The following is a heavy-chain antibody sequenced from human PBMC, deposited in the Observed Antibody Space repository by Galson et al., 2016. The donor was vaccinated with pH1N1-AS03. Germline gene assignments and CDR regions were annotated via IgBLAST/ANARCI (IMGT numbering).Heavy chain of an antibody. V-gene: IGHV3-7*01. CDR3: VRSLAAAGNY. CDR2: IKQGATEK. D-gene: IGHD6-13*01. Sequence: SLRLSCAASGFTFSTYWMSWVRQAPGKGLEWVANIKQGATEKYYADSVQGRVTISRDNSKNTVHLELNSLRGADTAVYYCVRSLAAAGNYWGQGTLVIVSS. CDR1: GFTFSTYW. J-gene: IGHJ4*02.